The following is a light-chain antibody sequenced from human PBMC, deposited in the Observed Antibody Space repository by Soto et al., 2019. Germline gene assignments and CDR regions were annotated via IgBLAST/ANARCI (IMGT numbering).Light chain of an antibody. CDR3: QQYGSSGT. Sequence: EIVMTQSPATLSVSPGERATLSCRASQSVISSYLAWYQQKPGQAPRLLIYGASSRPTGIPDRFSGSGSGTDFTLTISRLEPEDFAVYYCQQYGSSGTFGQGTKVDI. CDR2: GAS. V-gene: IGKV3-20*01. J-gene: IGKJ1*01. CDR1: QSVISSY.